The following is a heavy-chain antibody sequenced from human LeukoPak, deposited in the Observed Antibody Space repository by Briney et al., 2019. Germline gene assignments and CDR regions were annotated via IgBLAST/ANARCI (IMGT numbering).Heavy chain of an antibody. V-gene: IGHV3-23*01. CDR3: AKDGGVGDFDI. CDR1: GFTFSSYA. D-gene: IGHD3-3*01. CDR2: ISGIGGST. J-gene: IGHJ3*02. Sequence: PGGSLRLSCAASGFTFSSYAMSWVLQAPPKGVEWGSGISGIGGSTYYADSLKGRFTISIDNSKNTVYLQMNSLRAEDTAVYYCAKDGGVGDFDIWGQGTMVTVSS.